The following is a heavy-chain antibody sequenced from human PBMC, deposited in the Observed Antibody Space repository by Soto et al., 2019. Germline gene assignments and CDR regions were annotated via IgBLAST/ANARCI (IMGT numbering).Heavy chain of an antibody. D-gene: IGHD6-19*01. J-gene: IGHJ4*02. CDR3: ARAEECSGCHPDY. Sequence: QVQLVASGGGVVQPGRSLRLSCAASGFTFSSYAMHWVRQAPGKGLEWVAVISDDGSNKYYADSVKGRFTISRDNSKNALYLQVNSLRAEDTAVYYCARAEECSGCHPDYWGQGALVAVSS. CDR1: GFTFSSYA. V-gene: IGHV3-30-3*01. CDR2: ISDDGSNK.